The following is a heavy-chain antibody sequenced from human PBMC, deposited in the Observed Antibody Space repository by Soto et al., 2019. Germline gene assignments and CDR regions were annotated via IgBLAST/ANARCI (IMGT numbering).Heavy chain of an antibody. CDR2: INPKSGGT. CDR1: GYSFTDYY. D-gene: IGHD2-8*01. Sequence: ASVKVSCKASGYSFTDYYIYWVRQAPGQGLQWLGWINPKSGGTHYAQKFKGRVTMTRDTSISTAYMELIRLRSDDTAVYYCARVRPVDAATGYSHGMDVWGQGTTVTVSS. J-gene: IGHJ6*02. CDR3: ARVRPVDAATGYSHGMDV. V-gene: IGHV1-2*02.